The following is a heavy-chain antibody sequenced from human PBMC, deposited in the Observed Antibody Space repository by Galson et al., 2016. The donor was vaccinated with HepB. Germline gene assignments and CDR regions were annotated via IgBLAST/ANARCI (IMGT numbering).Heavy chain of an antibody. Sequence: SVKVSCKASGYSFTTYYMHWVRQAPGQGLEWIGLINPAGGSIRYAQKFEGRVTMTRDTSTTTVYMELSSLRSEDTAVYYCAKEGEVCGGDCYPDYWGQGTLVTVSS. D-gene: IGHD2-21*02. J-gene: IGHJ4*02. V-gene: IGHV1-46*01. CDR3: AKEGEVCGGDCYPDY. CDR1: GYSFTTYY. CDR2: INPAGGSI.